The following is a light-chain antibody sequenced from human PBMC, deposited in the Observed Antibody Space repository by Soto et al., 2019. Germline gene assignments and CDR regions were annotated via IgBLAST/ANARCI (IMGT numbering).Light chain of an antibody. CDR3: QQYGALPPAT. J-gene: IGKJ4*01. Sequence: EIVLTQSPGALSLSPGEGATLRCSASESISSSYLAWYQQRRGQAPRLLIYSTSTRAAGISPRFSGSGAGRDFTLTISSLEPEDSAIYYCQQYGALPPATFGGGTRVEI. V-gene: IGKV3-20*01. CDR1: ESISSSY. CDR2: STS.